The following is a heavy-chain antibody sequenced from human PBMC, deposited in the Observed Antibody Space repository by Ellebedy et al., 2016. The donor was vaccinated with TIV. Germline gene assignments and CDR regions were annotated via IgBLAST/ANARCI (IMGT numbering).Heavy chain of an antibody. Sequence: GESLKISXAASGFTFSTYWMHWVRQPPGKGLEWVANIKQDGSVKYYVDSVKGRFTISRDNAKNSLYLQTNSLRAEDTAVYYCARDKVVGATYFDYWGQGTLVTVSS. CDR3: ARDKVVGATYFDY. J-gene: IGHJ4*02. CDR1: GFTFSTYW. D-gene: IGHD1-26*01. CDR2: IKQDGSVK. V-gene: IGHV3-7*01.